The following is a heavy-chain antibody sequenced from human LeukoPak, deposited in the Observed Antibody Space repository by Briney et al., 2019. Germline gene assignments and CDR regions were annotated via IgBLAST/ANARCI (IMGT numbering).Heavy chain of an antibody. Sequence: GASVKVSCKASGYTFTGYYMHWVRQAPGQGLEWMGWINPNSGGTNYAQKFQGRVTMTRDTSISTAYMELSRLRSDDTAVYYCARARLIYYYDSSGYYHDYWGQGTLVTVSS. CDR2: INPNSGGT. V-gene: IGHV1-2*02. CDR3: ARARLIYYYDSSGYYHDY. D-gene: IGHD3-22*01. CDR1: GYTFTGYY. J-gene: IGHJ4*02.